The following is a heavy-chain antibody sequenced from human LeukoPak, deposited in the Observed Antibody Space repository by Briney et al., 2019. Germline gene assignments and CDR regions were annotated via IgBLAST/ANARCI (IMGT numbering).Heavy chain of an antibody. Sequence: VTVSCKSSGGTLSSYPISWVRQAPGQGLEWMGGIIPIFGTANYPQKFQGRVTITADKSTSTAYMELTSLRSEDTAVYYCARGLYDSRYFFPWGEGALVTVSS. J-gene: IGHJ5*02. CDR2: IIPIFGTA. CDR3: ARGLYDSRYFFP. D-gene: IGHD3-22*01. CDR1: GGTLSSYP. V-gene: IGHV1-69*06.